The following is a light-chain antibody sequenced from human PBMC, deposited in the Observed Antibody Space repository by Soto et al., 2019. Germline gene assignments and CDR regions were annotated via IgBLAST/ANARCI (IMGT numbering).Light chain of an antibody. CDR2: LGS. CDR3: MQALQTRR. J-gene: IGKJ1*01. V-gene: IGKV2-28*01. Sequence: DIVMTQSPLSLPVTPGEPASISCRSSQSLLHSNGYNYLDWYLQKPGQSPQLLNYLGSNRASGAHDRFSGSGSGTDFTLKVSRVEDEDVGVYYCMQALQTRRFGEGIKVE. CDR1: QSLLHSNGYNY.